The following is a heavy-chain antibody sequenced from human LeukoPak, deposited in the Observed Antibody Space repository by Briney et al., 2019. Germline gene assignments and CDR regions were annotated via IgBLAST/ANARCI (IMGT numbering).Heavy chain of an antibody. Sequence: ASVKVSSKASGYTFTGYYMHWLRQPPAQGLEWMGWINPKSGGTNYAQKFQDRVTMTRVTSISTAYMELSRLRSDDTVVYYCARSFGYSYGRVVCYCYFGMDVWGQGTTVTVST. D-gene: IGHD5-18*01. V-gene: IGHV1-2*02. CDR1: GYTFTGYY. J-gene: IGHJ6*01. CDR3: ARSFGYSYGRVVCYCYFGMDV. CDR2: INPKSGGT.